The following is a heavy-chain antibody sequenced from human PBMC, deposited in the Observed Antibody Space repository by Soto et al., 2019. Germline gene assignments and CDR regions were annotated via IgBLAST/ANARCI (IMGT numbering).Heavy chain of an antibody. D-gene: IGHD6-19*01. V-gene: IGHV1-69*01. CDR1: GGSFSSYA. J-gene: IGHJ4*02. Sequence: QLQLVQSGAEVKKPGSSVKVSCQASGGSFSSYAISWVRQAPGQGLEWMGGISPIFGTPNYAQKFRGRVTITADESTSTAYMELSSLRSDDTAVYYCARDARDRIALTGNFDFWGQGTLVTVSS. CDR3: ARDARDRIALTGNFDF. CDR2: ISPIFGTP.